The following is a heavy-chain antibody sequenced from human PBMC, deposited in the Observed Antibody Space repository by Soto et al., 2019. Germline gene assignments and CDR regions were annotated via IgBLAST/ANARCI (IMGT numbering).Heavy chain of an antibody. Sequence: ASVKVSCKASGYIFTNYYIHWVRQAPGQGLEWMAIINPLPTSGSTNYAQKFQGRVTVTRDTSTSTVYLELSSLRSDDTAVYYCARDLAAAAYWGQGTLVTVSS. D-gene: IGHD6-13*01. V-gene: IGHV1-46*01. CDR1: GYIFTNYY. J-gene: IGHJ4*02. CDR3: ARDLAAAAY. CDR2: INPLPTSGST.